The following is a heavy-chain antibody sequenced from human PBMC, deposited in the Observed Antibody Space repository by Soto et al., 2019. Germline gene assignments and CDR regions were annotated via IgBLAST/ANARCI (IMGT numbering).Heavy chain of an antibody. Sequence: QVQLQQWGAGLLKPSETLSLTCAVYGGSFSGYYWSWIRQPPGKGLEWIGEINHSGSSNTNPSLEGRVTISVATSKKQFALKLSSMTAADTAVYYWAGGGEGLESYSCDMDVWGKGTTVTVSS. CDR1: GGSFSGYY. D-gene: IGHD3-3*01. CDR2: INHSGSS. J-gene: IGHJ6*03. V-gene: IGHV4-34*01. CDR3: AGGGEGLESYSCDMDV.